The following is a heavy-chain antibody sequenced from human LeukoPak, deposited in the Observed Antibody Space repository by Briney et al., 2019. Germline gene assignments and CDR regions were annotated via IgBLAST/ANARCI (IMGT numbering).Heavy chain of an antibody. D-gene: IGHD4-11*01. V-gene: IGHV3-9*01. Sequence: GGSLRLSCAASGFTFDDYAMHWVRQAPGKGLEWVSGISWNSGSIGYADSVKGRFTISRDNAKNSLYLQMNSLRAEDTAVYYCAKYHDYSNINRFDPWGQGTLVTVSS. J-gene: IGHJ5*02. CDR2: ISWNSGSI. CDR3: AKYHDYSNINRFDP. CDR1: GFTFDDYA.